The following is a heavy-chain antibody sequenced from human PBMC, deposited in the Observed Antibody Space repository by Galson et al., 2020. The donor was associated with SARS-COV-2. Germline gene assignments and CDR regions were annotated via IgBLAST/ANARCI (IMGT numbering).Heavy chain of an antibody. CDR2: IIPILGIA. CDR3: ARGTYYYDSSGREYFQH. CDR1: GGTFSSYT. J-gene: IGHJ1*01. Sequence: SVKVSCKASGGTFSSYTISWVRQAPGQGLEWMGRIIPILGIANYAQKFQGRVTITADKSTSTAYMELSSLRSEDTAVYYCARGTYYYDSSGREYFQHWGQGTLVTVSS. V-gene: IGHV1-69*02. D-gene: IGHD3-22*01.